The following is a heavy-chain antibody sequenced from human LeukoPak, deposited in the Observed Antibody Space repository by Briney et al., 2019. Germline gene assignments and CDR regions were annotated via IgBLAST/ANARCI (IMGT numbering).Heavy chain of an antibody. Sequence: GGSLRLSCAASGFTFSSYAMSWVRQAPGKGLEWVSAISGSGGSTYYADSVKGRFTISRDNSKNTLYLQMNSLRAEDTAVYYCAKGRDYVWGSYRPTDYWGQGTLVTVSS. CDR2: ISGSGGST. V-gene: IGHV3-23*01. CDR1: GFTFSSYA. CDR3: AKGRDYVWGSYRPTDY. D-gene: IGHD3-16*02. J-gene: IGHJ4*02.